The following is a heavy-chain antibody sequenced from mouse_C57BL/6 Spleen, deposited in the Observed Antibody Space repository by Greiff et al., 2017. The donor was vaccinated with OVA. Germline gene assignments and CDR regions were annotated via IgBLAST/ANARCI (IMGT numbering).Heavy chain of an antibody. J-gene: IGHJ4*01. Sequence: EVKLQESGPGLVKPSQSLSLTCSVTGYSITSGYYWNWIRQFPGNKLEWMGYISYDGSNNYNPSLKNRISITRDTSKNQFFLKLNSVTTEDTATYYCAREGKGDMDYWGQGTSVTVAS. V-gene: IGHV3-6*01. CDR3: AREGKGDMDY. CDR1: GYSITSGYY. CDR2: ISYDGSN.